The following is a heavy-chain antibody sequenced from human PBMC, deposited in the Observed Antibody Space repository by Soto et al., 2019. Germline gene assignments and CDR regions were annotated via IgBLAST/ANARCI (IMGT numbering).Heavy chain of an antibody. J-gene: IGHJ5*02. V-gene: IGHV4-30-4*01. CDR3: ARVGTAHWFDP. CDR1: GGSISSGDYY. Sequence: QVQLQESGPGLVKPSQTLSLTCTVSGGSISSGDYYWSLIRQPPGKGLEWIGYIYYSGRAHYNPFIKSRVTLTVDTSKKQFSLKLSCVTAADTAVYYCARVGTAHWFDPWGQGTLVTVSS. CDR2: IYYSGRA. D-gene: IGHD3-10*01.